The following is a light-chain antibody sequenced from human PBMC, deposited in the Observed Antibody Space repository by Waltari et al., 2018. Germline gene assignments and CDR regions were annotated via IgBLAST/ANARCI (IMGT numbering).Light chain of an antibody. CDR2: EYN. V-gene: IGLV1-51*02. CDR1: SSNIGNTS. Sequence: QSVLTQPPSVSAAPGQKVTISCSGSSSNIGNTSVSWFQHVSGTAPKLLIYEYNKRPSGLPDRFSGSKSGTSATLGITGLQTGDEAHYYCATWDSSLSAWVFGGGTKLTVL. CDR3: ATWDSSLSAWV. J-gene: IGLJ3*02.